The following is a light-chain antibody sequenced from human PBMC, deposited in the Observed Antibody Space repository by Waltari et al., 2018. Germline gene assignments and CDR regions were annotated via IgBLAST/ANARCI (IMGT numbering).Light chain of an antibody. J-gene: IGLJ1*01. CDR3: YSTTDNNLGV. CDR2: QDR. CDR1: RLPKQS. Sequence: SSELTQPSPVSVPPGQTASTTCPGARLPKQSTRWFQKKPGQAPVVVLYQDRARPSGIPERFSGSSSGTTVTLTISGAQVEDEADYYCYSTTDNNLGVFGPGTRVTVL. V-gene: IGLV3-27*01.